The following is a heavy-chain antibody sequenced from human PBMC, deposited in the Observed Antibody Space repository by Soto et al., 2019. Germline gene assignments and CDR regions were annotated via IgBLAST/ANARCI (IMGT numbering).Heavy chain of an antibody. CDR2: IYYSGST. D-gene: IGHD5-12*01. CDR3: ARCVPTTYHWFDP. J-gene: IGHJ5*02. Sequence: SETLSLTCTVSGGSISSSIYYWGWIRHPPGKGLEWIGSIYYSGSTYYNPSLKSRVTISVDTSKNQFSLKLSSVTAADTAVYYCARCVPTTYHWFDPWGQGTLFTVSS. CDR1: GGSISSSIYY. V-gene: IGHV4-39*01.